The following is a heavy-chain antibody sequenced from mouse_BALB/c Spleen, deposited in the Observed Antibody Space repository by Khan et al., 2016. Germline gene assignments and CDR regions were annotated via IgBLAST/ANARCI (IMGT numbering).Heavy chain of an antibody. CDR2: IDPANGNT. V-gene: IGHV14-3*02. D-gene: IGHD2-4*01. J-gene: IGHJ3*01. CDR1: GFNIKDTY. Sequence: VQLQQPGAELVKPGASVKLSCTASGFNIKDTYMHWVKQRPEQGLEWIGRIDPANGNTKYDPKFQGKATITADTSSNTAYLQLSSLTSEDTAVDYSARSPYDYDVGFAYWGQGTLVTVSA. CDR3: ARSPYDYDVGFAY.